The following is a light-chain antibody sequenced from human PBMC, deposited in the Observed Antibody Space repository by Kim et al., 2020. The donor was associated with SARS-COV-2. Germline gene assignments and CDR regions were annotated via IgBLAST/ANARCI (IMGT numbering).Light chain of an antibody. CDR2: AAS. J-gene: IGKJ1*01. V-gene: IGKV1-39*01. CDR1: QTNDTY. Sequence: VGDRNTSTCQASQTNDTYLNWYQQSPGTAPNLLISAASILRGGVPSRFSGSGSGTDFSLTITNLQHEDFAIYYCQQSYSNPRTFGQGTKVDIK. CDR3: QQSYSNPRT.